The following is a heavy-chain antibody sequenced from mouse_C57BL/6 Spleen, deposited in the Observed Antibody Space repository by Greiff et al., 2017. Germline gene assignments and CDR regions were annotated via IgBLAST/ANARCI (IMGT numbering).Heavy chain of an antibody. V-gene: IGHV1-61*01. J-gene: IGHJ2*01. CDR1: GYTFTSYW. CDR3: ARRYYSNYDY. D-gene: IGHD2-5*01. CDR2: IYPSDSET. Sequence: QVQLQQPGAELVRPGSSVKLSCKASGYTFTSYWMDWVKQRPGQGLEWIGNIYPSDSETHYNQKFKDKATLTVDKSSSTAYMQLSSLTSEDSAVYYCARRYYSNYDYWGQGTTLSASS.